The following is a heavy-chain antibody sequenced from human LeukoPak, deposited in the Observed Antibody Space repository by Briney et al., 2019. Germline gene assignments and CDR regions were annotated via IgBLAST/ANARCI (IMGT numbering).Heavy chain of an antibody. J-gene: IGHJ4*02. CDR1: GGSISSYY. V-gene: IGHV4-4*09. CDR3: ARHKRSSSWSEAPFDY. CDR2: IHTSGST. Sequence: SETLSLTCTVSGGSISSYYWSWIRQPPGKGLEWIGYIHTSGSTNYNPSLKSRVTISVDTSKNQFSLKLSSVTAADTAVYYCARHKRSSSWSEAPFDYWGQGTLVTVSS. D-gene: IGHD6-13*01.